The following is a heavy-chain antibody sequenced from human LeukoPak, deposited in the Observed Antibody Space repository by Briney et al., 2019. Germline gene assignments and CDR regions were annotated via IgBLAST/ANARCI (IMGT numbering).Heavy chain of an antibody. CDR1: GYTFTGYY. V-gene: IGHV1-2*06. CDR2: INPNSGGT. CDR3: GGLVAMAGVPVY. Sequence: ASVKVSCKASGYTFTGYYMHWVRQAAGQGVEWMGRINPNSGGTKYAQKFQGRVTMNRDTAIRTDYMELSRLRADDTAGYYCGGLVAMAGVPVYWGQGTLVTVSS. D-gene: IGHD2-15*01. J-gene: IGHJ4*02.